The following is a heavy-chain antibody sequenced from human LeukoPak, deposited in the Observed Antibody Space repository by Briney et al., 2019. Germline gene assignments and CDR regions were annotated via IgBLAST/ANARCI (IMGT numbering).Heavy chain of an antibody. CDR1: GFTFSSYA. CDR2: ISGNSAST. V-gene: IGHV3-23*01. CDR3: AKRGPVGCSGGSCYYFDY. J-gene: IGHJ4*02. Sequence: GGSQRLSCAASGFTFSSYAMSWVRQAPGKGLEWVSAISGNSASTYYADSVKGRFTISRDNSKNTLYLQMNSLRAEDTAVYYCAKRGPVGCSGGSCYYFDYWGQGALVTVSS. D-gene: IGHD2-15*01.